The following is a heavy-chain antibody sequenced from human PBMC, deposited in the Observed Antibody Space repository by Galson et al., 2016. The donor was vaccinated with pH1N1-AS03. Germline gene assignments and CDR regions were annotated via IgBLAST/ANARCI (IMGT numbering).Heavy chain of an antibody. CDR1: GYVFGSYR. J-gene: IGHJ4*02. D-gene: IGHD3-10*01. CDR3: ARQTMVHYFGY. Sequence: SVKVSCKASGYVFGSYRISWVRQAPGQGLEWMGWISVYNGNTNHAQNLQGRVTMSTDTSTTTAYMELRSLTSDDTAVYYCARQTMVHYFGYWGQGTLVTVSS. CDR2: ISVYNGNT. V-gene: IGHV1-18*01.